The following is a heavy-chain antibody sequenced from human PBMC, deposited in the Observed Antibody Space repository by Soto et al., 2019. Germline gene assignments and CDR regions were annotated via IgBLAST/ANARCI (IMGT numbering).Heavy chain of an antibody. CDR1: GYTFTDFY. Sequence: ASVKVSCKASGYTFTDFYIHWVRQAPGQGLEWMGWINPKSGGTNYAQKFQGRVTMTTDTSTSTAYMDLRGLRSDDTAIYFCARSALVLKVYLPTVDWFEPWGQGTLVTVSS. J-gene: IGHJ5*02. V-gene: IGHV1-2*02. D-gene: IGHD2-21*01. CDR2: INPKSGGT. CDR3: ARSALVLKVYLPTVDWFEP.